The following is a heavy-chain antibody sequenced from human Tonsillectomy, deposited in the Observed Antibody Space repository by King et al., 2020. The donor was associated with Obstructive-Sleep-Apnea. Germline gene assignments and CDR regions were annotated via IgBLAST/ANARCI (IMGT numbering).Heavy chain of an antibody. CDR2: ISAYSEST. D-gene: IGHD3-9*01. V-gene: IGHV1-18*04. J-gene: IGHJ4*02. CDR1: GYTFTSYG. CDR3: ARDGYYDKTGYPSTF. Sequence: VQLVESGAEVKEPGASVKVSCKASGYTFTSYGISWVRQAPGQGLEWMGWISAYSESTNYAQEPQGRVTLTTHTSTHTAYLELRSLRSDDTAVYYCARDGYYDKTGYPSTFWGQGTLVTVSS.